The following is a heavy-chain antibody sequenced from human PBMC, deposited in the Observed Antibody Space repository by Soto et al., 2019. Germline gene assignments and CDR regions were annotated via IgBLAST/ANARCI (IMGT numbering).Heavy chain of an antibody. D-gene: IGHD2-2*01. J-gene: IGHJ6*01. V-gene: IGHV1-69*13. Sequence: GGSVKVSFKASGGPFSSYAISWVRQAPGQGLEWVGGIIPIFGTANYAQKFQGRVTITADESTSTAYMELSSLRSEDTAVYYCARVGDCSSTSCYYYYYYGMDVWGQGTPVTVSS. CDR2: IIPIFGTA. CDR3: ARVGDCSSTSCYYYYYYGMDV. CDR1: GGPFSSYA.